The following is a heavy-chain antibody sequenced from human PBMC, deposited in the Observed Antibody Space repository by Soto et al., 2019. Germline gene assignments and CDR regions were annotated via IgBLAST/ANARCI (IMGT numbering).Heavy chain of an antibody. V-gene: IGHV1-46*03. Sequence: QAQLVQSGAEVKKPGASVKISCKASGYTFTGYYVHWVRQAPGQGLEWMGVIDPRGGGTTYAQRFQCRLNMARDTATSTVYMDLRSLRSDDTAMYFCASHCSTRCSAWIDPWGQGTLVIVSS. CDR3: ASHCSTRCSAWIDP. J-gene: IGHJ5*02. D-gene: IGHD2-2*01. CDR1: GYTFTGYY. CDR2: IDPRGGGT.